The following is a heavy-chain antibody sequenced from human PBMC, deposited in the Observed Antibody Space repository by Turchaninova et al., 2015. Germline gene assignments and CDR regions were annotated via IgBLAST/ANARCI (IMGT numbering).Heavy chain of an antibody. V-gene: IGHV3-21*01. Sequence: EVQLLESGGGRGKLGGSGRLSRAASGFSFSNYRMNWVRQAPGKGLDWVSSISSSRSYIYYADSVKGRFTISRDNAKNSLYLQMNSLRAEDTAVYYCARDARGIAVAGNWGQGTLVTVSS. CDR1: GFSFSNYR. CDR3: ARDARGIAVAGN. J-gene: IGHJ4*02. CDR2: ISSSRSYI. D-gene: IGHD6-19*01.